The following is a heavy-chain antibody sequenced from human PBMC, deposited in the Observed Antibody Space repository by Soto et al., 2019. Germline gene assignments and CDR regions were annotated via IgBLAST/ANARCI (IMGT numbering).Heavy chain of an antibody. V-gene: IGHV4-59*01. CDR3: ARDYIGDHSSSWSSFFAGFAY. CDR2: IYYSGST. J-gene: IGHJ4*02. D-gene: IGHD6-13*01. Sequence: LEPLCLTWSVAGGNISDYGGRWIRQPPGKGLEWIGYIYYSGSTNYNPYLKSRVTISVDTSKNQFSLKLSSVTAADTAVYYCARDYIGDHSSSWSSFFAGFAYWGQGTPVPVSS. CDR1: GGNISDYG.